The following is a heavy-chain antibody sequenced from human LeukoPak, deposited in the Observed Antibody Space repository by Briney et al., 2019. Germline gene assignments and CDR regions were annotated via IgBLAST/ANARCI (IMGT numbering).Heavy chain of an antibody. V-gene: IGHV4-39*01. Sequence: PSETLSLTCTVSGGSISSSSYYWGWIRQPPGKGLEWIGSIYYSGSTYYNPSLKSRVTISVDTSKNQFSLKLSSVTAADTAVYYCARLLIAGATGGSAFDIWDQGTMVTVSA. CDR3: ARLLIAGATGGSAFDI. J-gene: IGHJ3*02. CDR2: IYYSGST. D-gene: IGHD1-26*01. CDR1: GGSISSSSYY.